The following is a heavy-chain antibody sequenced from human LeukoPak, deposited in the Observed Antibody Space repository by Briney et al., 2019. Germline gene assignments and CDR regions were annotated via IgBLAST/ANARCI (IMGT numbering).Heavy chain of an antibody. CDR1: GLTFHDYA. V-gene: IGHV3-23*01. CDR2: IVGDSSKT. J-gene: IGHJ6*03. Sequence: GGSLRLSCAISGLTFHDYAMTWVRQAPGKGLEWVSTIVGDSSKTYYADSVKGRFTISRDNSNYMLFLHMNSLRAEDTAIYYCAKQPCNYYYLDVWGKGTTVTVSS. CDR3: AKQPCNYYYLDV.